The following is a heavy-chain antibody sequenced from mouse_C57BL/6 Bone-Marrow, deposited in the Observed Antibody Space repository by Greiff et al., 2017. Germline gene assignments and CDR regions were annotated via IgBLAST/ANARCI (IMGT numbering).Heavy chain of an antibody. D-gene: IGHD2-4*01. Sequence: EVKLMESGGGLVKPGGSLKLSCAASGFTFSDYGMHWVRQAPEKGLEWVAYISSGSSTIYYADTVKGRFTISRDTAKNTLFLQMTSLRSEDTAMYYCARRDYPFFDYWGQGTTLTVSS. CDR3: ARRDYPFFDY. V-gene: IGHV5-17*01. CDR2: ISSGSSTI. CDR1: GFTFSDYG. J-gene: IGHJ2*01.